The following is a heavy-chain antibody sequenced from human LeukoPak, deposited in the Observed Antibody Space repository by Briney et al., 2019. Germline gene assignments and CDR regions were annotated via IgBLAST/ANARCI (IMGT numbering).Heavy chain of an antibody. J-gene: IGHJ4*02. D-gene: IGHD2-21*02. CDR2: LNPKSGDT. V-gene: IGHV1-8*01. CDR1: GFTFSNYD. CDR3: ARGTALSSPLEY. Sequence: ASVKVSCKASGFTFSNYDINWVRQAPGQGLEWMGWLNPKSGDTGYAQKFQGRVAMTRNTSITTAYMEVSSLTSEDTAVYYCARGTALSSPLEYWGQGTLVTVSS.